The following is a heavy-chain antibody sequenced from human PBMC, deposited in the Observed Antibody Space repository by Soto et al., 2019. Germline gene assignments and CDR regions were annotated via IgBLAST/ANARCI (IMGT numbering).Heavy chain of an antibody. J-gene: IGHJ5*02. V-gene: IGHV4-4*02. CDR1: GGSINSSNW. CDR2: IYHSGST. CDR3: AKEPPVIATAGTGWFDP. Sequence: QVQLQESGPGLVKPSETLSLTCAVSGGSINSSNWWSWVRQPPGKGLEWIGEIYHSGSTNYNPSPKSRVTISVDKSKNQFSLKLSSVTAADTAVYYCAKEPPVIATAGTGWFDPWAQGTLVTVSS. D-gene: IGHD6-13*01.